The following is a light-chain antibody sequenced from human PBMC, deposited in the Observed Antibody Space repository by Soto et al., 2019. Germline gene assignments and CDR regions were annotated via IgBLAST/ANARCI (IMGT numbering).Light chain of an antibody. CDR1: ESISSW. CDR2: KAS. V-gene: IGKV1-5*03. CDR3: QQYNSYSWT. J-gene: IGKJ1*01. Sequence: DIQMTQSPPTLSASAGDRVTITCRASESISSWLAWYQQKPGKAPKLLMYKASSLESGVPSGFSGSGSGTEFTLTISSLQPDDFATYYCQQYNSYSWTFGQGTKVDIK.